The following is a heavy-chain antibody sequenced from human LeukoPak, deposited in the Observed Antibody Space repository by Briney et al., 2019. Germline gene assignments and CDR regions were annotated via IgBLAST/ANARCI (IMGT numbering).Heavy chain of an antibody. J-gene: IGHJ3*02. V-gene: IGHV3-20*04. CDR1: GFTFDDYG. CDR3: AKDNQGESSQWLPLDAFDI. Sequence: PGGSLRLSCAASGFTFDDYGMSWVRQAPGKGLEWVTGINWNGDSTGYADSMKGRFTISRDNSKNTLYLQMNSLRAEDTAVYYCAKDNQGESSQWLPLDAFDIWGQGTMVTVSS. D-gene: IGHD3-16*02. CDR2: INWNGDST.